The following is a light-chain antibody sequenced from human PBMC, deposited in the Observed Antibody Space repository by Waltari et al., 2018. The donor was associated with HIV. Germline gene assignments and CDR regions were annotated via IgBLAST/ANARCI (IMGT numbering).Light chain of an antibody. CDR3: LHYKYYPCT. Sequence: DTQMTQSPSTLSASIGARVTISCRASQSITSSLAWYQQKPWKPPKLLVYGASTLPSGVPSKFSGSGSGKEFTLPISSLQPDDFATYYCLHYKYYPCTFGPGTKVDIK. CDR1: QSITSS. V-gene: IGKV1-5*03. CDR2: GAS. J-gene: IGKJ3*01.